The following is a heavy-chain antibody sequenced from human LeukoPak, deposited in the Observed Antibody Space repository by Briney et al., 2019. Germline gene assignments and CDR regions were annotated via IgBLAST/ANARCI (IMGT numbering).Heavy chain of an antibody. J-gene: IGHJ3*02. CDR2: INPNSGGT. D-gene: IGHD3-10*01. CDR3: ARNLWFGESSDAFDM. V-gene: IGHV1-2*02. CDR1: GYTFTGYY. Sequence: ASVKVSCKASGYTFTGYYIHWVRQAPGQGLEWMGWINPNSGGTTYAQKFQDRVTMTRDTAISTAYMELSSLRSDDTAVYYCARNLWFGESSDAFDMWGQGTMVTVSS.